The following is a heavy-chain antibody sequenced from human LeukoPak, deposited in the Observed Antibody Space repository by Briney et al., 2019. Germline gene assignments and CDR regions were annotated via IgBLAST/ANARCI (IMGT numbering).Heavy chain of an antibody. CDR2: ISSSGGNT. CDR1: GFTISRSS. Sequence: GGSLRLSCAASGFTISRSSMYWVRQAPGKGLEFVSAISSSGGNTYYANSVKGRFTISRDTSKNTLYLQMGSLRVEDMAVYYCARVGDRSGNGFSHWGQGTLVTVSS. V-gene: IGHV3-64*01. J-gene: IGHJ4*02. D-gene: IGHD2-8*01. CDR3: ARVGDRSGNGFSH.